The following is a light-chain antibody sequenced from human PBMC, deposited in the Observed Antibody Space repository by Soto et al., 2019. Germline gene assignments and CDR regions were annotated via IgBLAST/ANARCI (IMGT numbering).Light chain of an antibody. J-gene: IGLJ1*01. CDR3: AAWDDSLNAYV. V-gene: IGLV2-14*01. CDR1: TSDIGGYDY. CDR2: DVT. Sequence: QSALTQPASVSGSPGQSITISCTGTTSDIGGYDYVSWYQHHPGKAPKLIIYDVTRRPSGVSPRFSGSKSGNTASLTISGLQSEDEADYYCAAWDDSLNAYVFGIGTKLTVL.